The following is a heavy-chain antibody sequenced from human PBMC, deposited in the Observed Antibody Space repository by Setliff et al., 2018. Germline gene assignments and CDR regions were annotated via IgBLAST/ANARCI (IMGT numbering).Heavy chain of an antibody. CDR3: VRDRAAIVVGPPTAAFDI. Sequence: ASVKVSCKAFGYTFAKYGTSWVRQAPGQGLEWMGWISGYNGYTVYAQKLQGRVTLTTDTSTGTAYMEVRSLRSDDTAQYNCVRDRAAIVVGPPTAAFDIWGQGTMVTVSS. D-gene: IGHD2-2*01. CDR1: GYTFAKYG. J-gene: IGHJ3*02. V-gene: IGHV1-18*01. CDR2: ISGYNGYT.